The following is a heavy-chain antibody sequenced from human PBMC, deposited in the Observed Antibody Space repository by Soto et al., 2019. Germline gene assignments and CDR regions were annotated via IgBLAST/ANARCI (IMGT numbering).Heavy chain of an antibody. CDR1: GFTFSDYY. D-gene: IGHD3-10*01. CDR3: ASLAIGNIIRGAPDF. Sequence: PVGSLRLSCAASGFTFSDYYMTWIRQAPGKGLEWVSYISSGGSSIYYADSVKGRFTISRDNAKNSLYLQMNSLRAEDTAMYYCASLAIGNIIRGAPDFWGQGTLVTVSS. V-gene: IGHV3-11*01. J-gene: IGHJ4*02. CDR2: ISSGGSSI.